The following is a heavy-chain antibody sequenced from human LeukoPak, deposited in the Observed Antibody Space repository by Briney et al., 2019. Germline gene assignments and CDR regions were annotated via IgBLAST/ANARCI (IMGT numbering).Heavy chain of an antibody. V-gene: IGHV4-59*08. CDR2: TYYSGST. CDR1: GGSISSYY. D-gene: IGHD3-10*01. CDR3: ASSVGELLSGSQNDAFDI. J-gene: IGHJ3*02. Sequence: PSETLSLTCTVSGGSISSYYWSWIRQPPGKGLEWIGYTYYSGSTNYNPSLKSRVTISVDTSKNQFSLKLSSVTAADTAVYYCASSVGELLSGSQNDAFDIWGQGTMVTVSS.